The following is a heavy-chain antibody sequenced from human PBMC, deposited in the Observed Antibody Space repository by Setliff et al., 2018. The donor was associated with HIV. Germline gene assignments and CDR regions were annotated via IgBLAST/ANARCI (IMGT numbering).Heavy chain of an antibody. V-gene: IGHV4-34*01. CDR1: GGSLWGYY. CDR2: IDYSGSS. D-gene: IGHD6-6*01. J-gene: IGHJ6*03. CDR3: ARLGEIADRPGYYMDV. Sequence: PSETMSLTCAVYGGSLWGYYWTWIRQPPGEGLEWIGEIDYSGSSSSNPSLKSQVTISVDTSRNQFSLKIFSVTAADTAMYYCARLGEIADRPGYYMDVWSNGTTVTVSS.